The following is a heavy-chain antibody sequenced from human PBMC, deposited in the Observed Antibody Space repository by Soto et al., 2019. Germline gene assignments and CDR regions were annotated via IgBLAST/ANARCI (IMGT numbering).Heavy chain of an antibody. CDR1: GGSVTSDEDY. CDR3: ATESGSTYGYFDH. Sequence: QMHLQESGPGLVKPSETLSLTCTVSGGSVTSDEDYWTWIRQSPGKGLEWIGYISNSGSTGYNPSLKTRLSMSVYRSKNQFTLRLTSVTAADTAVYFCATESGSTYGYFDHWGQGTQVTVSS. J-gene: IGHJ4*02. CDR2: ISNSGST. V-gene: IGHV4-30-4*01. D-gene: IGHD5-18*01.